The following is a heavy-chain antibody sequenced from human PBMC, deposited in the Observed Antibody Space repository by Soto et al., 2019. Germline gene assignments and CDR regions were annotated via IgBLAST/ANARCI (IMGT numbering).Heavy chain of an antibody. J-gene: IGHJ6*02. CDR1: GGSVISGSYY. CDR3: ARGGDSEVLRFNGGMDV. D-gene: IGHD3-3*01. Sequence: PSETLSLTCTVSGGSVISGSYYWGWIRQPPGKGLEWIGYIYYSGSTNYNPSLKSRVTISVDTSKNQFSLKLSSVTAADTAVYYCARGGDSEVLRFNGGMDVWGQGTTVTVSS. CDR2: IYYSGST. V-gene: IGHV4-61*01.